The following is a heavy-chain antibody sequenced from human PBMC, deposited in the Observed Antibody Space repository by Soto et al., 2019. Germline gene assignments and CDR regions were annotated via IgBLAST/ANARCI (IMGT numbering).Heavy chain of an antibody. CDR3: ARGCSGGSCYDPDY. J-gene: IGHJ4*02. V-gene: IGHV4-34*01. Sequence: QVQLQQWGAGLLKPSETLSLTCAVYGGSFSGYYWSWIRQPPGKGLEWIGEINHSGSTNYNPSLKSRVTISVDTSMNQFSLGLSSVTAADTAVYYCARGCSGGSCYDPDYWGQGTLVTVSS. CDR1: GGSFSGYY. CDR2: INHSGST. D-gene: IGHD2-15*01.